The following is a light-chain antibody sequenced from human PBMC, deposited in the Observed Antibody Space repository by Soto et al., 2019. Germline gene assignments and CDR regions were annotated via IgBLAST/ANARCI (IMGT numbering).Light chain of an antibody. V-gene: IGLV2-14*01. CDR1: SSDIGGHND. CDR3: CSYTSNITPYV. J-gene: IGLJ1*01. Sequence: QSVLTQPASVSGSPGQSITISCTGTSSDIGGHNDVSWYQQHPGKAPKLLIYGVSNRPSGVSYRFTASKSGNTASLTISGLQAEDESDYYCCSYTSNITPYVFXTGTKVTVL. CDR2: GVS.